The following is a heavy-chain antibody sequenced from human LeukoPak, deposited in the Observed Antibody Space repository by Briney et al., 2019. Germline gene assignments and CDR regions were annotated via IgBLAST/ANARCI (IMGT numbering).Heavy chain of an antibody. V-gene: IGHV4-61*01. D-gene: IGHD3-3*01. CDR1: GGSISSGSYY. Sequence: SQALSLTCTVSGGSISSGSYYWSWIRQPPGKGLEWIGYIYYSGSTNYNPSLKSRVTISVDTSKNQFSLKLSSVTAADMAVYYCARLREFRRGYPFDYWGQGTLVTVSS. CDR2: IYYSGST. J-gene: IGHJ4*02. CDR3: ARLREFRRGYPFDY.